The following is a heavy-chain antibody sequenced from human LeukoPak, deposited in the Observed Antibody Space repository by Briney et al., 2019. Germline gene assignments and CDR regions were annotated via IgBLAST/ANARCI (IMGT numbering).Heavy chain of an antibody. D-gene: IGHD5-18*01. CDR2: IYSGGST. CDR3: ARDAGYSYGHSFDY. Sequence: AGGSLRLSCAASGFTVSSNYMSWVRQAPGKGLEWVSVIYSGGSTYYADSVKGRFTISRDNSKNTLYLQMNSLRAEDTAVYYCARDAGYSYGHSFDYWGQGTLVTVSS. V-gene: IGHV3-66*01. J-gene: IGHJ4*02. CDR1: GFTVSSNY.